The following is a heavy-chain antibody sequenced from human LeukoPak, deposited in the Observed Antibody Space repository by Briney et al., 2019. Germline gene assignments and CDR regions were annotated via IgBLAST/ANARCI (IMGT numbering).Heavy chain of an antibody. J-gene: IGHJ3*02. Sequence: GGSLRLSCAASGFTFSNYLMHWVRQAPGKGLVWVSRINSDESNTNSYADSVKGRFTISRDNAKNTLYLQMNSLRAEDTAVYFCERGGNGFDIWGQGTTVIVSS. CDR3: ERGGNGFDI. CDR1: GFTFSNYL. V-gene: IGHV3-74*01. CDR2: INSDESNT.